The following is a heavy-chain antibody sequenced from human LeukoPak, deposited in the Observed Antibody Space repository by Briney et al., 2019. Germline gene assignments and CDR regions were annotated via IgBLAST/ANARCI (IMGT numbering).Heavy chain of an antibody. CDR1: GFTFDDHG. J-gene: IGHJ4*02. CDR2: INWNGGSI. V-gene: IGHV3-20*04. CDR3: ARAPEYYGDYYFDY. D-gene: IGHD4-17*01. Sequence: PGGSLRLSCAASGFTFDDHGMSWVRQTPGKGLEWVSGINWNGGSIDYADSVKGRFTISRDNAKNSLYLQMNSLRAEDTALYYCARAPEYYGDYYFDYWGQGTLVTVSS.